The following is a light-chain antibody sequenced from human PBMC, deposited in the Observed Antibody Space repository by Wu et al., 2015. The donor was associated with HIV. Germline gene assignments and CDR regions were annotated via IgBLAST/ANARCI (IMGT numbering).Light chain of an antibody. V-gene: IGKV1-9*01. Sequence: EIQLTQSPSFLSTSVGERVTITCRASQRISNYLAWFQQKPREAPKLLIYAASTLQSGVPSRFSGSGSGTEFTLTINGLQPEDFATYFCQQLNSYPLTFGGGTRVEIK. CDR3: QQLNSYPLT. CDR1: QRISNY. J-gene: IGKJ4*01. CDR2: AAS.